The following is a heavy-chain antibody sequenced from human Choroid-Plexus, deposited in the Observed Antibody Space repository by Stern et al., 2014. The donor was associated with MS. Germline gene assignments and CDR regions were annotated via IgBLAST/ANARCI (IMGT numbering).Heavy chain of an antibody. CDR3: AKDRQYLTYFFDH. D-gene: IGHD2/OR15-2a*01. CDR1: GFTFGSCA. Sequence: VQLVESGGGVVQPGRPLRLSCVASGFTFGSCAMHWVRQAPGKGLAWVAGVSYDGSNKYYADSGKGLFTISRDNSQNTLYMQMSSLGPEDTAVYYCAKDRQYLTYFFDHWGQGSLVTVSS. CDR2: VSYDGSNK. J-gene: IGHJ5*02. V-gene: IGHV3-30*18.